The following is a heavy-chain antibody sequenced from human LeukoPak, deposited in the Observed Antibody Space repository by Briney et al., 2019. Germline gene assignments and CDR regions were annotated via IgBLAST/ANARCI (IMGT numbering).Heavy chain of an antibody. CDR2: MNPNSGNT. V-gene: IGHV1-8*01. Sequence: GASVKLSCKASGYTFTSYDINWVRQALGQGREWMGWMNPNSGNTGYEQKFQGRVTMTRNTSISTAYMELSSLRSEDAAVYHGASGHNGSDLWGQGTLVTVSS. CDR1: GYTFTSYD. CDR3: ASGHNGSDL. J-gene: IGHJ5*02.